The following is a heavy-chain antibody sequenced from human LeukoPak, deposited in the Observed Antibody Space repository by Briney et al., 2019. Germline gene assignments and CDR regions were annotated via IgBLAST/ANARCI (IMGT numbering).Heavy chain of an antibody. D-gene: IGHD5-12*01. CDR3: AREVGYYFDY. CDR2: IYSSGTT. Sequence: GGSLRLSCAASGFTFSSYAMSWVRQAPGKGLEWFSVIYSSGTTYYADFVKGRFTISRDNSKNTLFLQMNSLRAEDTAVYYCAREVGYYFDYWGQGTLVTVSS. CDR1: GFTFSSYA. J-gene: IGHJ4*02. V-gene: IGHV3-53*01.